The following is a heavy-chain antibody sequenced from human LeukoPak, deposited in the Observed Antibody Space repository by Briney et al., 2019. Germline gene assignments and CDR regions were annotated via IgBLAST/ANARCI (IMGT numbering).Heavy chain of an antibody. CDR1: GDSMSSSSYY. CDR2: INNSGTT. J-gene: IGHJ5*02. D-gene: IGHD2-15*01. Sequence: SETLSLTCSVSGDSMSSSSYYWVWIRQPPGKGLEWIGIINNSGTTHYNSSLKSRVTISVDTSKNQFSLKLSSVTAADTAVFYCARIGYCSGGNCVNWFDPWGQGTLVTVSS. CDR3: ARIGYCSGGNCVNWFDP. V-gene: IGHV4-39*01.